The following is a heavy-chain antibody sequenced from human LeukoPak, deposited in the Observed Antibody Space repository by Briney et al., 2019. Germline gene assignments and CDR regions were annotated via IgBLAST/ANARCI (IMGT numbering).Heavy chain of an antibody. Sequence: PGESLRLSCAASGFTFSTYSMNWLRLAPGKGLEWVSSISPDSNYKYYVDSVKGRFTISRDNAKSSLYLQMNCLRAEDTAVYYCATIPGDLSKFDPWGQGTLVTVSS. CDR2: ISPDSNYK. D-gene: IGHD3-3*01. V-gene: IGHV3-21*01. CDR1: GFTFSTYS. J-gene: IGHJ5*02. CDR3: ATIPGDLSKFDP.